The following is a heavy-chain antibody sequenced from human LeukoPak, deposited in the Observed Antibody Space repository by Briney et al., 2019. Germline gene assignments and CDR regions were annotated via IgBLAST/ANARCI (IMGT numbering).Heavy chain of an antibody. J-gene: IGHJ4*02. CDR3: GGSEDGYIDY. CDR1: GFTFTRHW. D-gene: IGHD5-24*01. CDR2: IKTDGTNT. Sequence: GGSLRLSCAASGFTFTRHWMHWVRQAPGKGLEWVSRIKTDGTNTIYADFVEGRFTISRDSARNTLYLQMSSLRAGDTAVYYCGGSEDGYIDYWGQGTLVTVSS. V-gene: IGHV3-74*01.